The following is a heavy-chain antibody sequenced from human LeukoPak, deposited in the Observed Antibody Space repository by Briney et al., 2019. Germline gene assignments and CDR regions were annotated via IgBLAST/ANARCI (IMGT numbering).Heavy chain of an antibody. CDR2: IYYSGST. CDR3: ARLAAAGTSPDY. J-gene: IGHJ4*02. Sequence: PSETLSLTCTVSGGSISSSSHYWGWIRQPPGKGLEWIGSIYYSGSTYYNPSLKSRVTISVDTSKNQFSLKLSSVTAADTAVYYCARLAAAGTSPDYWGQGTLVTVSS. V-gene: IGHV4-39*01. D-gene: IGHD6-13*01. CDR1: GGSISSSSHY.